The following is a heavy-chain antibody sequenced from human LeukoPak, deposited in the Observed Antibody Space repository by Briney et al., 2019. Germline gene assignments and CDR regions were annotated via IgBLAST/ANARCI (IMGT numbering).Heavy chain of an antibody. V-gene: IGHV3-21*01. CDR2: ITSSSSSYI. Sequence: GGSLRLSCAASAFTFSSYSMNWVRQAPGKWLEWVSSITSSSSSYIYYADSVKGRFTISRDNGKNSLYLQMNSLRAEDTAVYYCARGLGYYYDSSGYYAFDYWGQGTLVTVSS. D-gene: IGHD3-22*01. J-gene: IGHJ4*02. CDR3: ARGLGYYYDSSGYYAFDY. CDR1: AFTFSSYS.